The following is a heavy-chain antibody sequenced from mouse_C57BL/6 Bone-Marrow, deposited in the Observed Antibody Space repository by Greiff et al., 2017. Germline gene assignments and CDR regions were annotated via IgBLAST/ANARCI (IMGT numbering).Heavy chain of an antibody. CDR2: IYPGSGST. CDR3: AKATTVVARYWYFDV. Sequence: VQLQQPGAELVKPGASVKMSCKASGYTFTSYWITWVKQRPGQGLEWIGDIYPGSGSTNYNEKFKSKATLTVDTSSSTAYMQLSSLTSEDSAVYYGAKATTVVARYWYFDVWGTGTTVTVSS. V-gene: IGHV1-55*01. J-gene: IGHJ1*03. CDR1: GYTFTSYW. D-gene: IGHD1-1*01.